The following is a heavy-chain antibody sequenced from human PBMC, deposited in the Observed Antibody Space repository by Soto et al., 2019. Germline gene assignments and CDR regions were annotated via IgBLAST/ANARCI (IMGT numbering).Heavy chain of an antibody. CDR1: GYSFTSYW. CDR2: IDPSDSYT. CDR3: ARVSPHYYYDSSGYRY. D-gene: IGHD3-22*01. V-gene: IGHV5-10-1*01. Sequence: RGESLKISCKGSGYSFTSYWISWVRQMPGKGLEWMGRIDPSDSYTNYSPSFQGHVTISADKSISTAYLQWSSLKASDTAMYYCARVSPHYYYDSSGYRYWGQGTLVTVSS. J-gene: IGHJ4*02.